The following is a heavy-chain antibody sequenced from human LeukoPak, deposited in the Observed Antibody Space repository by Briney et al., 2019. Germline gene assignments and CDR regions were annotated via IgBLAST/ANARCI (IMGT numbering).Heavy chain of an antibody. J-gene: IGHJ6*03. V-gene: IGHV1-8*03. CDR1: GYTFTSYD. CDR3: ARARGGSTIFGVVNYYYMDV. CDR2: MNPNSGNT. Sequence: ASVKVSCKASGYTFTSYDINGVRQATGQGLEWMRWMNPNSGNTGYAQKFQGRVTITRNTSISTAYMELSSLRSEDTAVYYCARARGGSTIFGVVNYYYMDVWGKGTTVTVSS. D-gene: IGHD3-3*01.